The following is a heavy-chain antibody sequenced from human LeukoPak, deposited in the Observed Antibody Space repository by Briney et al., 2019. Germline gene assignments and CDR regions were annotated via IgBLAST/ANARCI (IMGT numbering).Heavy chain of an antibody. D-gene: IGHD3-10*01. V-gene: IGHV1-24*01. J-gene: IGHJ5*02. CDR3: ATIFKRVRFGEYPNWFDP. CDR2: FDPEDGET. Sequence: ASVKVSCKVSGYTLTELSMHWVRQAPGKGLEWMGGFDPEDGETIYAQKFQGRVTMTEDTSTDTAYMELSSLRSEDTAVYYCATIFKRVRFGEYPNWFDPWGQGTLVTVSS. CDR1: GYTLTELS.